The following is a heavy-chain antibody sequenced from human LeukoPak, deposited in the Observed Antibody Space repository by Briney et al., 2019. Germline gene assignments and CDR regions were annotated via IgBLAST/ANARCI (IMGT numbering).Heavy chain of an antibody. CDR3: ARVGLYYYGSGSISRFDY. CDR2: NNRDGKSK. D-gene: IGHD3-10*01. V-gene: IGHV3-74*01. CDR1: GFTFRSYW. J-gene: IGHJ4*02. Sequence: GGSLRLSCAASGFTFRSYWMHGVRRAPGKGLVWVSRNNRDGKSKSYADSVRGRFTISRDNAKNTLYLQMNSLRAEDTAVYYCARVGLYYYGSGSISRFDYWGQGTLVTVSS.